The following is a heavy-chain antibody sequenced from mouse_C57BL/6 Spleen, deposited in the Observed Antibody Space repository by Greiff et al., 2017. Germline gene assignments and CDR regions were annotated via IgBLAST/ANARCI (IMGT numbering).Heavy chain of an antibody. J-gene: IGHJ2*01. CDR3: ARSPVYGSSYCYFDY. Sequence: QVTLKVSGPGILQSSQTLSLTCSFSGFSLRTSGMGVSWIRQPSGKGLEWLAHIYWDDDKRYNPSLKRRLTISKDTSRNQVFLKITSVDTADTATSDCARSPVYGSSYCYFDYWGQGTTLTVSA. CDR1: GFSLRTSGMG. D-gene: IGHD1-1*01. V-gene: IGHV8-12*01. CDR2: IYWDDDK.